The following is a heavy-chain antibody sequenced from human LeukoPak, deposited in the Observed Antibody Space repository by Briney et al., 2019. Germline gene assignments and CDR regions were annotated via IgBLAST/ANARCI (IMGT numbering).Heavy chain of an antibody. V-gene: IGHV4-4*07. J-gene: IGHJ4*02. CDR3: ARDLIVPVGLTGSGSYSTDY. CDR2: IYSSGGT. CDR1: GGSIRSYY. D-gene: IGHD3-10*01. Sequence: SETLSLTCTVSGGSIRSYYWSWIRQPAGKGLEWIGRIYSSGGTNYNPSLKSRVTMSVDTSKDQFSLKLSSVTAADTAVYYCARDLIVPVGLTGSGSYSTDYWGQGTLVSVSS.